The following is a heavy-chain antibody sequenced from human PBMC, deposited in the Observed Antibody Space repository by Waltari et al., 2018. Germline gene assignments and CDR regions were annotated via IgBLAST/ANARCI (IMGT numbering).Heavy chain of an antibody. Sequence: QVQLVQSGAEVLRPGASVKVSCQASVSSFRNYEINWGRQAAGQGLAGRGWVNTNSGATAYAQRFQGRITMTWETSISTAYMELSNLRSDDTAVLYCARGRDVFANFDYNWFDPWGQGTLVTVSS. CDR2: VNTNSGAT. D-gene: IGHD3-3*01. CDR1: VSSFRNYE. V-gene: IGHV1-8*02. CDR3: ARGRDVFANFDYNWFDP. J-gene: IGHJ5*02.